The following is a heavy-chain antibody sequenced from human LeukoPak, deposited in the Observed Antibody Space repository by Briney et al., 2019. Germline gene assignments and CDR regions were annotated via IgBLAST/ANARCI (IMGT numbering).Heavy chain of an antibody. D-gene: IGHD6-13*01. CDR1: GFIFSSYS. Sequence: GGSLRLSCAASGFIFSSYSMNLVRQAPGKGLEWVSYINRSSSTIYYADSVKGRFTISRDTAKNSLYLQMNSLRAEDTAVYYCARAYSSSSGKDAFDIWGQGKMVTVST. V-gene: IGHV3-48*01. CDR2: INRSSSTI. J-gene: IGHJ3*02. CDR3: ARAYSSSSGKDAFDI.